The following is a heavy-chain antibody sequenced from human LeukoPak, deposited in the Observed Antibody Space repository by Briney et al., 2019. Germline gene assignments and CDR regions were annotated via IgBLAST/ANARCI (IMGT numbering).Heavy chain of an antibody. CDR3: ARGTGEGYTYGRYYFDY. CDR1: GGSISSSNW. Sequence: SETLSLTCAVSGGSISSSNWWSWVRQPPGKGLEWIGEIYHSGSTNYNPSLKSRVTIPVDKSKNQFSLNLSSVTAADTAVYYCARGTGEGYTYGRYYFDYWGQGTLVTVSS. V-gene: IGHV4-4*02. D-gene: IGHD5-18*01. J-gene: IGHJ4*02. CDR2: IYHSGST.